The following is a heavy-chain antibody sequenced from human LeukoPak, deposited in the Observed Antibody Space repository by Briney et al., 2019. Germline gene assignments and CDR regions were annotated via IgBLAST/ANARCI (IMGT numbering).Heavy chain of an antibody. CDR2: INHSGST. CDR3: ARGPGLAAAVFDY. CDR1: GGSFSGYY. J-gene: IGHJ4*02. Sequence: SETLSLTCAVYGGSFSGYYWSWIRQPPGKGLEWIGEINHSGSTNYNPSLKSRVTISVDTSKNQFSLKLSSVTAADTAVYYCARGPGLAAAVFDYWGQGTLVTVSS. D-gene: IGHD6-13*01. V-gene: IGHV4-34*01.